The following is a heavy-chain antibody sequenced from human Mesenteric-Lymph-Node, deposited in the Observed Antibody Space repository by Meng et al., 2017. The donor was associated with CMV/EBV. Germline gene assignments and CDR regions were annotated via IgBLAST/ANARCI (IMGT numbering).Heavy chain of an antibody. J-gene: IGHJ6*02. CDR3: ARSYGREEYYGMGD. CDR2: ISYDGSNK. V-gene: IGHV3-30*04. D-gene: IGHD4-17*01. Sequence: GGSLRLSCAASGFTFSSYAMHWVRQAPGKGLEWVAFISYDGSNKYYADSVKGRFTISRDNSKNTLYLQMNSLRAEDTAVYYCARSYGREEYYGMGDWGQGTPVTVSS. CDR1: GFTFSSYA.